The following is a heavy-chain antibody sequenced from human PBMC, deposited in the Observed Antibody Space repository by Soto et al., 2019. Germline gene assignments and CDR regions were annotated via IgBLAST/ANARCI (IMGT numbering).Heavy chain of an antibody. CDR1: GGSISSYY. Sequence: SETLSLTCTVSGGSISSYYWSWIRQPPGKGLEWIGYIYYSGSTNYNPSLKSRVTISVDTSKNQFSLKLSSVTAADTVVYYCARVGVAVAGRLGLPLGYYYYYMDVWGKGTTDTVSS. V-gene: IGHV4-59*01. J-gene: IGHJ6*03. CDR2: IYYSGST. D-gene: IGHD6-19*01. CDR3: ARVGVAVAGRLGLPLGYYYYYMDV.